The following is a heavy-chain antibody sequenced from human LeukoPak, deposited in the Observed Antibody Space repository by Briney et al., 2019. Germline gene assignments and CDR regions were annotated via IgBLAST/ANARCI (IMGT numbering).Heavy chain of an antibody. V-gene: IGHV3-7*01. J-gene: IGHJ4*02. CDR1: GFTVSGNY. CDR3: ARAEMATIVYYFDY. D-gene: IGHD5-24*01. Sequence: PGGSLRLSCAVSGFTVSGNYMSWVRQAPGKGLEWVANIKQDGSEKYYVDSVKGRFTISRDNAKNSLYLQMNSLRAEDTAVYYCARAEMATIVYYFDYWGQGTLVTVSS. CDR2: IKQDGSEK.